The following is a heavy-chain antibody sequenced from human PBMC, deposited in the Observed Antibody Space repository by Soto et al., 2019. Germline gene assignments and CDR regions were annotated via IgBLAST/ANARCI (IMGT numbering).Heavy chain of an antibody. V-gene: IGHV2-5*02. CDR3: APRPRGYAYYFNC. CDR2: IYWDEDK. D-gene: IGHD5-12*01. J-gene: IGHJ4*02. Sequence: QITLKESGPTLVKPTQTLTLTCTFSGFSLSTRGVAVGWFRQPPGKALEWLALIYWDEDKWYSPSLKSRLTITDDNSNIQVVLTMPNTDPVDTATVYWAPRPRGYAYYFNCGGQGTLVTVSS. CDR1: GFSLSTRGVA.